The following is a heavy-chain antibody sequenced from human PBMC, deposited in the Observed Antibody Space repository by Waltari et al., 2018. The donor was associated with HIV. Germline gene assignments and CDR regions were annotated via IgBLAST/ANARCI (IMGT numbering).Heavy chain of an antibody. CDR1: GDSVSSNSAA. CDR3: AREPGWGSRAYYYGMDV. J-gene: IGHJ6*02. CDR2: TYYRSKWYN. Sequence: QVQLQQSGPGLVKPSGDSVSSNSAAWNWIRQSPSRGLEWLGRTYYRSKWYNDYAVSAKSRITINPDTSKNQFSLQLNSVTPEDTAVYYCAREPGWGSRAYYYGMDVWGQGTTVTVSS. D-gene: IGHD7-27*01. V-gene: IGHV6-1*01.